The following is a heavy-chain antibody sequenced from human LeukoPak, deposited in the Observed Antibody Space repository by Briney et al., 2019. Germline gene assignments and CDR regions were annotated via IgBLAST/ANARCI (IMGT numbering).Heavy chain of an antibody. CDR1: GLTFSSYG. Sequence: GGSLRLSCAASGLTFSSYGMHWVRQAPGMGLEWVAIISYDGSAKYYADSVKGRFTISRDNSRNTLYLEMNSLRGEDTALYYCAKVRVDAYVSPNDYWGQGTLVTVSS. D-gene: IGHD3-16*01. J-gene: IGHJ4*02. CDR3: AKVRVDAYVSPNDY. V-gene: IGHV3-30*18. CDR2: ISYDGSAK.